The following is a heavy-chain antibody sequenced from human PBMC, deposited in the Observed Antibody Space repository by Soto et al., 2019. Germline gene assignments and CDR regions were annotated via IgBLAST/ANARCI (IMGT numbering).Heavy chain of an antibody. J-gene: IGHJ6*02. CDR3: AREGDHVLDYYYYGMDV. Sequence: PSETLSLTCTVSGGSISSYYWSWIRQPAGKGLEWIGRIYTSGSTNYNPSLKSRVTMSVDTSKNQFSLKLSSVTAADTAVYYCAREGDHVLDYYYYGMDVWGQGTTVTVS. CDR1: GGSISSYY. D-gene: IGHD3-16*01. CDR2: IYTSGST. V-gene: IGHV4-4*07.